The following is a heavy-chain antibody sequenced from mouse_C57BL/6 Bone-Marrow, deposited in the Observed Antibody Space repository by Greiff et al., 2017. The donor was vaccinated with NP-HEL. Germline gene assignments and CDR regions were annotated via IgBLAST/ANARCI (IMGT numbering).Heavy chain of an antibody. Sequence: VQLKESGGGLVKPGGSLKLSCAASGFTFSSYAMSWVRQTPEKRLEWVATISDGGSYTYYPDNVKGRFTISRDNAKNNLYLQMSHLKSEDTAMYYCAREDYYGSVYWGQGTTLTVSS. CDR2: ISDGGSYT. J-gene: IGHJ2*01. CDR3: AREDYYGSVY. D-gene: IGHD1-1*01. V-gene: IGHV5-4*01. CDR1: GFTFSSYA.